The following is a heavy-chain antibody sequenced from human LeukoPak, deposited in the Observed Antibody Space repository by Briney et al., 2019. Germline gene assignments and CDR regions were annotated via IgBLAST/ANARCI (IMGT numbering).Heavy chain of an antibody. J-gene: IGHJ6*03. CDR3: ARHGPPRAGWGRKYYYMDV. V-gene: IGHV4-39*01. D-gene: IGHD3-16*01. Sequence: SETLSLTCTVSGDSITTSNYYWGWIRQAPGKGLEWIGTICYSGSAYYNPSLKSRVTISVDTSKNQFSLKLSSVTAADTAVYYCARHGPPRAGWGRKYYYMDVWGKGTTVTISS. CDR1: GDSITTSNYY. CDR2: ICYSGSA.